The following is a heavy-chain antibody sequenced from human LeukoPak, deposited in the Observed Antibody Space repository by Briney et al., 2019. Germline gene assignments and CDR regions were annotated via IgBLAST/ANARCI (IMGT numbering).Heavy chain of an antibody. CDR2: ISSNGGST. CDR3: VKSVDFPFTY. CDR1: GFTFSRYA. J-gene: IGHJ4*02. Sequence: PGGSLRVSCSAYGFTFSRYAMHLVRQAPGKGLEYVSAISSNGGSTYYADSVKGRFTISRDNSKNTLYLQMSSRRAEDTAVYYCVKSVDFPFTYWGQGTLVTVSS. V-gene: IGHV3-64D*09.